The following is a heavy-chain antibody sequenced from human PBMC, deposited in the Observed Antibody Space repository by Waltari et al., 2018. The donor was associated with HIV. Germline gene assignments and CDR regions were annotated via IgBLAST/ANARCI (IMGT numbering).Heavy chain of an antibody. CDR3: ARESRYRGHDDACDV. CDR2: IKQDGRDK. D-gene: IGHD2-21*01. CDR1: GFSIGDYD. V-gene: IGHV3-7*01. J-gene: IGHJ3*01. Sequence: EVQVAESGGGLVQPGGSLRLSCVASGFSIGDYDMSWVRQSPGKGLEWVANIKQDGRDKFYAAPVKGRFTISRDYARNTVFLQMDNLGAEDTALYFCARESRYRGHDDACDVWGQGTMVTVSS.